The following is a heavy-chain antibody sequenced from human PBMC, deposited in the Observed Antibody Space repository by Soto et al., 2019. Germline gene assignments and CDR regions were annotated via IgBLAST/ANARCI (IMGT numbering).Heavy chain of an antibody. V-gene: IGHV3-30*03. D-gene: IGHD3-3*01. CDR2: ISYDGSNK. J-gene: IGHJ4*02. CDR1: GFTFSSYG. Sequence: GGSLRLSCAASGFTFSSYGMHWVRQAPGKGLEWVAVISYDGSNKYYADSVKGRFTISRDNSKNTLYLQMNSLRAEDTAVYYCARDGNLKYYDFWSGSDYWGQGTLVTVSS. CDR3: ARDGNLKYYDFWSGSDY.